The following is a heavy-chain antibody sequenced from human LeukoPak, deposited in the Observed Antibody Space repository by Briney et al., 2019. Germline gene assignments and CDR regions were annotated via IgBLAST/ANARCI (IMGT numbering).Heavy chain of an antibody. CDR2: IYYSGST. V-gene: IGHV4-39*07. CDR1: GGSISSSSYY. D-gene: IGHD6-19*01. J-gene: IGHJ3*02. Sequence: PSETLSLTCTVSGGSISSSSYYWGWIRQPPGKGLEWIGSIYYSGSTYYNPSLKSRVTISVDTSKNQFSLKLSSVTAADTAVYYCARVGPKQWLVRGAFDIWGQGTMVTVSS. CDR3: ARVGPKQWLVRGAFDI.